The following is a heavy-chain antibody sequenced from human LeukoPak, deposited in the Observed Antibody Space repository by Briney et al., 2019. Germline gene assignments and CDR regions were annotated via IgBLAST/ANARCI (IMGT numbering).Heavy chain of an antibody. V-gene: IGHV3-7*01. Sequence: GGSLRPSCAASGFTFSSYWMSWVRQAPGKGLEWVTNIKQDGSDKYYVDSVKGRFTISRDNAKNSVYLQMNSLRAEDTALYYCATAVAENWFDPWGQGTLVTVSS. D-gene: IGHD6-19*01. J-gene: IGHJ5*02. CDR1: GFTFSSYW. CDR3: ATAVAENWFDP. CDR2: IKQDGSDK.